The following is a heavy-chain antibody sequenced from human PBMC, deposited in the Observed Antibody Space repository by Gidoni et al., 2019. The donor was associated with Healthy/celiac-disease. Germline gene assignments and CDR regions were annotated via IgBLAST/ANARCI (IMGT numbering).Heavy chain of an antibody. D-gene: IGHD3-10*01. V-gene: IGHV5-51*03. CDR2: SYPGDSDT. CDR3: ARPNYGSVSYLDY. CDR1: GYRFTRYW. Sequence: EVQLVQSGAEVKKTGESLKIPCKGYGYRFTRYWIGWVRQMPGKGLEWVGISYPGDSDTRYSPSFQGQVTISADKSISTAYLQWSSLKASDTAMYYCARPNYGSVSYLDYWGQGTLVTVSS. J-gene: IGHJ4*02.